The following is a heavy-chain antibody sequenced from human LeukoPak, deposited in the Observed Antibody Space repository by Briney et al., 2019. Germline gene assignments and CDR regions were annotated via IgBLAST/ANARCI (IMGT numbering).Heavy chain of an antibody. D-gene: IGHD3-22*01. CDR1: GGSISSGGYY. CDR2: IYYSGST. V-gene: IGHV4-31*03. CDR3: ARDPYYYDSSGYYGHDAFDI. J-gene: IGHJ3*02. Sequence: SQTLSLTCTVSGGSISSGGYYWSWIRQHPGKGLEWTGYIYYSGSTYYNPSLKSRVTISVDTSKNQFSLKLSSVTAADTAVYYCARDPYYYDSSGYYGHDAFDIWGQGTMVTVSS.